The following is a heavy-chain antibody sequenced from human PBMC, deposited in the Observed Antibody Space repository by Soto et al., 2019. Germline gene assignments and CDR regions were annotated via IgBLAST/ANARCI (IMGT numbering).Heavy chain of an antibody. CDR2: ISAYNGNT. V-gene: IGHV1-18*01. Sequence: ASVKVSCKASGYTFTSYGISWVRQAPGQGLEWTGWISAYNGNTNYAQKLQGRVTITADKSTSTAYMELSSLRSEDTAVYYCARDPLPAASGFDYWGQGTLVTVSS. D-gene: IGHD2-2*01. J-gene: IGHJ4*02. CDR1: GYTFTSYG. CDR3: ARDPLPAASGFDY.